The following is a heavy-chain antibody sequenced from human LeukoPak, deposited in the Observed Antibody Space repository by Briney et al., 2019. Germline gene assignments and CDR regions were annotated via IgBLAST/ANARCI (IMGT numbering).Heavy chain of an antibody. CDR2: MNPNSGNT. V-gene: IGHV1-8*01. Sequence: ASVKVSCKASGYTFTSYDINWVRQAIGQGLEWMGWMNPNSGNTGYAQKFQGRVTMTRNTSISTAYMELSSLRSEDTAVYYCARWKMIAAAGYNDAFDIWGQGTMVTVSS. D-gene: IGHD6-13*01. J-gene: IGHJ3*02. CDR1: GYTFTSYD. CDR3: ARWKMIAAAGYNDAFDI.